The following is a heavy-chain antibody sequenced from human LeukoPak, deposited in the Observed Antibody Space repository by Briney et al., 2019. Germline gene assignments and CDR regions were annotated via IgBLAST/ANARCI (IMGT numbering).Heavy chain of an antibody. J-gene: IGHJ4*02. CDR2: IYSGGNT. V-gene: IGHV3-53*01. CDR3: AELGITMIGGV. CDR1: GFTVSSNS. Sequence: GGSLRLSCTVSGFTVSSNSMSWVRQAPGKGLEWVSFIYSGGNTHYSDSVKGRFTISRDNSKNTLYLQMNSLRAEDTAVYYCAELGITMIGGVWGQGTLVTVSS. D-gene: IGHD3-10*02.